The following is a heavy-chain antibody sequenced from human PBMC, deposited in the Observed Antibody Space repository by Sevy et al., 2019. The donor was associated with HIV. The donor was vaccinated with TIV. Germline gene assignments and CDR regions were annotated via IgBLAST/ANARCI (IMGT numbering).Heavy chain of an antibody. D-gene: IGHD2-8*01. V-gene: IGHV3-23*01. CDR2: LSFGCGKI. Sequence: GGSLRLSCAASGFAFYDYSMSWIRQAPGKGLEWVETLSFGCGKINYADSVKGRFTISRDNSKNSFYLQMDNLRVEDTALYYCAREGCTRPHDYWGQGTRVTVSS. CDR3: AREGCTRPHDY. CDR1: GFAFYDYS. J-gene: IGHJ4*02.